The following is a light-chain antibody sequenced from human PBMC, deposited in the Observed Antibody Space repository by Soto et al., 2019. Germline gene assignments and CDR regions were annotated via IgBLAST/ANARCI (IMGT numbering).Light chain of an antibody. J-gene: IGLJ3*02. V-gene: IGLV1-40*01. CDR3: QSYDSSLSGSV. Sequence: QSALTQPPSVSGAPGQRVTISCTGSSSNIGAAYGVHWYQQLPGTAPKLLIYSNSNRPSGVPDRFSGSKSGTSAPLAITGLQAEDETDYYCQSYDSSLSGSVFGGGTKLTVL. CDR2: SNS. CDR1: SSNIGAAYG.